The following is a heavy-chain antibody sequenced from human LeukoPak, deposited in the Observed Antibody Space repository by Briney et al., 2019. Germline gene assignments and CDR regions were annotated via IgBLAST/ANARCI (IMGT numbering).Heavy chain of an antibody. CDR2: IYHNGRT. J-gene: IGHJ5*02. CDR3: ARGLSTGWYTWFDP. Sequence: SGTLSLTCAVSGGSIGTSNWWNWVRQSPGKGLEWIGEIYHNGRTNYSPSLKSRVTISVDTSTNQFSLRLTSVTAADTAVYYCARGLSTGWYTWFDPWGQGTLVTVSS. CDR1: GGSIGTSNW. D-gene: IGHD6-19*01. V-gene: IGHV4-4*02.